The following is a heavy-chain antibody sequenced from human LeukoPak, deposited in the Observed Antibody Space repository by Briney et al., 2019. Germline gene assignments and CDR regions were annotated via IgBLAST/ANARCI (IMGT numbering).Heavy chain of an antibody. V-gene: IGHV5-51*01. D-gene: IGHD5-18*01. Sequence: GESLKISCKGSGYSFTSYWIGWVRQMPGQGLEWMGIIYPGDSDTRYSPSFQGQVTISADKSISTAYLHWSSLKASDTAMYYCARRQEEGYSYGLSFDYWGQGTLVTVSS. CDR3: ARRQEEGYSYGLSFDY. CDR1: GYSFTSYW. CDR2: IYPGDSDT. J-gene: IGHJ4*02.